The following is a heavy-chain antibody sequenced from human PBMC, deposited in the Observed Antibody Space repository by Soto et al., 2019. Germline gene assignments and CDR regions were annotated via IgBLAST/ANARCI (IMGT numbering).Heavy chain of an antibody. CDR2: ISYDGSNK. CDR1: GFTFSSYA. CDR3: ARIPQASYPGP. V-gene: IGHV3-30-3*01. D-gene: IGHD1-26*01. J-gene: IGHJ4*02. Sequence: QVQLVESGGGVVQPGRSLRLSCAASGFTFSSYAMHWVHQAPGKGLEWVAVISYDGSNKYYADSVKGRFTISRDNSKNTLYLQMSSLRAEDTAVYYCARIPQASYPGPWGQGTLVTVSS.